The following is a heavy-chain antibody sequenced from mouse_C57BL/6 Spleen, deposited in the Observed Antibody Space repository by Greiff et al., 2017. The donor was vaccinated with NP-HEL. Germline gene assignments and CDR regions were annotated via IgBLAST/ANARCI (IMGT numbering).Heavy chain of an antibody. J-gene: IGHJ4*01. CDR2: INPNYGTT. D-gene: IGHD1-1*01. CDR1: GYSFTDYN. V-gene: IGHV1-39*01. CDR3: AVTTVVATKAMDY. Sequence: VQLQQSGPELAKPGASVKISCKASGYSFTDYNMNWVKQSNGKSLEWIGVINPNYGTTSYNQKFKGKATLTVDQSSSTAYMQLNSLTSEDSAVYYCAVTTVVATKAMDYWGQGTSVTVSS.